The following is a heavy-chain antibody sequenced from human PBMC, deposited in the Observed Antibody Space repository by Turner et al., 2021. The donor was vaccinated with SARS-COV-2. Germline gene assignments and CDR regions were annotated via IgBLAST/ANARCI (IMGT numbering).Heavy chain of an antibody. CDR3: ASQEALVPSYYYYYYGMDV. J-gene: IGHJ6*02. D-gene: IGHD3-10*01. CDR2: IDYSGST. V-gene: IGHV4-39*01. CDR1: GGSISSSSYY. Sequence: QLQLQESGPGLVKPSETLSLTCTVSGGSISSSSYYWGWIRQPPGKGLEWIGSIDYSGSTYYNPSLKSRVTISVDTSKNQFSLKLSSVTAADTAVYYCASQEALVPSYYYYYYGMDVWGQGTTVTVSS.